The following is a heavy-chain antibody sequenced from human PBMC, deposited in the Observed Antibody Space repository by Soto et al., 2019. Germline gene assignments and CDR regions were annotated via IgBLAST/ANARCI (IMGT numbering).Heavy chain of an antibody. J-gene: IGHJ6*02. CDR2: ISAYNGNT. D-gene: IGHD1-20*01. Sequence: QVQLVQSGAEVKKPGASVKVSCKASGYTFTSYGISWVRQPPGQGLEWMGWISAYNGNTNYAQKLQGRVTMTTDTSTRRAYMEVRSLRSDDTALYSCARVIPGTTDDDYGMDVWCQGTTFTVSS. CDR3: ARVIPGTTDDDYGMDV. V-gene: IGHV1-18*01. CDR1: GYTFTSYG.